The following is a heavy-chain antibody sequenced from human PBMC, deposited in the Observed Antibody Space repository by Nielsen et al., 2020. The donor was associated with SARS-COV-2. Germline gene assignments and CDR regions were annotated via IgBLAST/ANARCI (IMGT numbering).Heavy chain of an antibody. Sequence: ETLSLTCTVSGGSISSSSYFWGWLRQPPGKGLEWIGSIYYSGSTYYNPSLKSRVTMSADTPKNQFSLKLSSVTAADTAVYYCARVQYMATVTTYFDYWGQGTLVTVSS. CDR3: ARVQYMATVTTYFDY. D-gene: IGHD4-17*01. J-gene: IGHJ4*02. V-gene: IGHV4-39*07. CDR1: GGSISSSSYF. CDR2: IYYSGST.